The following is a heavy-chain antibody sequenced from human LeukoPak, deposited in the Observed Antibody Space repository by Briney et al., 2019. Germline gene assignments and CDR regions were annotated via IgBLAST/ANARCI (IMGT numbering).Heavy chain of an antibody. V-gene: IGHV3-30*04. Sequence: GRSLRLSCAASGFTFSSYAMHWDRQAPGKGLEWVAVISYDGSNKYYADSVKGRFTISRDNSKNTLYLQMNSLRAEDTAVYYCARAGGGQQLVVATLDYWGQGTLVTVSS. D-gene: IGHD6-13*01. J-gene: IGHJ4*02. CDR2: ISYDGSNK. CDR1: GFTFSSYA. CDR3: ARAGGGQQLVVATLDY.